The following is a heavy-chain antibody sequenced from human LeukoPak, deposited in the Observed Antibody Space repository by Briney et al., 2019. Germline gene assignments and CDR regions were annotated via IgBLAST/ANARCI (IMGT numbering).Heavy chain of an antibody. CDR3: ARDSYYDNSGEGAFDI. J-gene: IGHJ3*02. Sequence: SETLSLTCGVSGGSVSTIGYSWSWIRQPPGKGLEWIGYIYQSGSTSYNPSLQSQVTISIDKSKNQFSLKLSSVTAADTAVYYCARDSYYDNSGEGAFDIWGQGTLVTVSS. CDR1: GGSVSTIGYS. V-gene: IGHV4-30-2*01. CDR2: IYQSGST. D-gene: IGHD3-22*01.